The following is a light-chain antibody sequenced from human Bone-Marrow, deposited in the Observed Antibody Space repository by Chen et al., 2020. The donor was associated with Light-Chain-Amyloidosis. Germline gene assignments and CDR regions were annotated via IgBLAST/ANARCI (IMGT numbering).Light chain of an antibody. J-gene: IGLJ2*01. CDR3: QSADSSGTYEVI. V-gene: IGLV3-25*03. Sequence: SYELTQPPSVSVSPGQTARITCSGDALSKQYAYWYQQKPGQAPVLVIYKDSERPSGIPERFSGSSSGTTDTLTISGVQAEDEADYHCQSADSSGTYEVIFGGGTKLTVL. CDR1: ALSKQY. CDR2: KDS.